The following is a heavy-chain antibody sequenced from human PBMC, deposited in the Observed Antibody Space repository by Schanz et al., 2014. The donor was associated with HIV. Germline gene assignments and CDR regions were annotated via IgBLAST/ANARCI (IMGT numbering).Heavy chain of an antibody. Sequence: VQLVESGGGVVQPGRSLRLSCTASGFTFSNYWMHWVRQVPGKGLVWVSRINSDGRSANYADSVKGRFTISRDNAKNTLILQMNSLRADDTAVYYCARDPLSLAADKGPFDYWGQGTLVTVSS. CDR2: INSDGRSA. CDR3: ARDPLSLAADKGPFDY. D-gene: IGHD6-13*01. J-gene: IGHJ4*02. V-gene: IGHV3-74*01. CDR1: GFTFSNYW.